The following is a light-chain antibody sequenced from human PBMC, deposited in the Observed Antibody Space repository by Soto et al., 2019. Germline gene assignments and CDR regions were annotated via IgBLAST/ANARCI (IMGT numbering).Light chain of an antibody. CDR1: SSDVGGYKY. CDR2: EVS. V-gene: IGLV2-14*01. Sequence: QSALTQPASVSGSPGQSITISCTGTSSDVGGYKYVSWYQQHPGKAPKFLIYEVSNRPSGVSSRFSGSKSGNTASLTISGLQAEDEADYYCTSKTSTSPYVFGAGTKVNV. J-gene: IGLJ1*01. CDR3: TSKTSTSPYV.